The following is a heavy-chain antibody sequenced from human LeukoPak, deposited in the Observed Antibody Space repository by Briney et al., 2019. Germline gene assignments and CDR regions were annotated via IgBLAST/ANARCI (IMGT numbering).Heavy chain of an antibody. V-gene: IGHV1-46*01. Sequence: GASVKVSCKASGYTFTSYYMHWVRQAPGQGLEWMGIINPSGGSTNYAQKFQGRVTMTRDMSTSTVYVELSSLRSEDTAVYYCARDGVAGVYYFDYWGQGTLVTVSS. D-gene: IGHD6-19*01. CDR1: GYTFTSYY. J-gene: IGHJ4*02. CDR3: ARDGVAGVYYFDY. CDR2: INPSGGST.